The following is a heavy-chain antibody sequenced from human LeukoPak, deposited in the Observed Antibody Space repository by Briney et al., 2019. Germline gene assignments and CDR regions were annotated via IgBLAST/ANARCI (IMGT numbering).Heavy chain of an antibody. D-gene: IGHD3-3*01. Sequence: PSETLSLTCTISGASISSYYWSWIRQPPGKGLEWIGYIYYSGSTNYNPSLKSRVTISVDTSKNQFSLKLSSVTAADTAVYYCARAITIFGVVSPWGQGTLVTVSS. V-gene: IGHV4-59*01. J-gene: IGHJ5*02. CDR1: GASISSYY. CDR2: IYYSGST. CDR3: ARAITIFGVVSP.